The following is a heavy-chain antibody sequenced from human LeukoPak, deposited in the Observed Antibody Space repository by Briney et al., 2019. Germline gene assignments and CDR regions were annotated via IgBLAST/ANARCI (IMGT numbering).Heavy chain of an antibody. J-gene: IGHJ4*02. CDR2: IIPIFGTA. D-gene: IGHD5-24*01. CDR1: GGTFSSYA. CDR3: ARVPDGYSYYFDY. V-gene: IGHV1-69*13. Sequence: GASVKVSCTASGGTFSSYAISWVRQAPGQGLEWMGGIIPIFGTANYAQKFQGRVTITADESTSTAYMELSSLRSEDTAVYYCARVPDGYSYYFDYWGQGTLVTVSS.